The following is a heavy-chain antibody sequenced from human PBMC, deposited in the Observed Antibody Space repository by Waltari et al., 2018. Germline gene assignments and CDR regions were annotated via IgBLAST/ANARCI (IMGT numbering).Heavy chain of an antibody. CDR1: GYTFTSYD. CDR2: MNPNSGNT. CDR3: ARGPGYDFWSGYYHFDY. D-gene: IGHD3-3*01. Sequence: QVQLVQSGAEVKKPGASVKVSCKASGYTFTSYDINWMQQATGQGLEWMGWMNPNSGNTGYAQKFQGRVTMTRNTSISTAYMELSSLRSEDTAVYYCARGPGYDFWSGYYHFDYWGQGTLVTVSS. V-gene: IGHV1-8*01. J-gene: IGHJ4*02.